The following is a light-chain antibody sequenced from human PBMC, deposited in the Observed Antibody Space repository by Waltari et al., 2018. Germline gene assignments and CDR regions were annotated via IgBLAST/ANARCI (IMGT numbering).Light chain of an antibody. J-gene: IGLJ3*02. CDR2: RNN. CDR1: SSNIGSNT. CDR3: AAWDNTLSGPS. V-gene: IGLV1-44*01. Sequence: QSVVTQPPSASGTPGQRVTISCSGRSSNIGSNTVNWYQQFPGRAPKPLIYRNNQRPSGVPDRFSCSKSGTSASLAISGLQSEDEADYYCAAWDNTLSGPSFGGGTKVTVL.